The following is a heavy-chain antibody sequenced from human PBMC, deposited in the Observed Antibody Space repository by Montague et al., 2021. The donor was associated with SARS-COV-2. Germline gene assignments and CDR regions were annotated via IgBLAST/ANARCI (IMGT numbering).Heavy chain of an antibody. D-gene: IGHD3-10*01. V-gene: IGHV4-4*02. CDR1: GGSISSSHW. J-gene: IGHJ2*01. Sequence: SETLSLTCAASGGSISSSHWWSWVRQPPGKGLEWIGEIYHSGSTNYNPSLKNRVAISIDKSKNQFSLTLISVTAADTAVYYCAREFRTYGYGGQYWYFDLWGRGTLVTVSS. CDR2: IYHSGST. CDR3: AREFRTYGYGGQYWYFDL.